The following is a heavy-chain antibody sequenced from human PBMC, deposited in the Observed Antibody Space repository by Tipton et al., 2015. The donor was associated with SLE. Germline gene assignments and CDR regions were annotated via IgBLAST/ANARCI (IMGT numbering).Heavy chain of an antibody. CDR1: GFTFSYYS. D-gene: IGHD2-2*01. V-gene: IGHV3-48*01. J-gene: IGHJ5*02. Sequence: SLRLSCAASGFTFSYYSMNWVRQAPGKGLEWVSYIRSSGSPIYCADSVKGRFTISRDNAENSLYLQMNSLRAEDTAVYYYARENPVPAGLSDWLYPWGQGTLVTVSS. CDR2: IRSSGSPI. CDR3: ARENPVPAGLSDWLYP.